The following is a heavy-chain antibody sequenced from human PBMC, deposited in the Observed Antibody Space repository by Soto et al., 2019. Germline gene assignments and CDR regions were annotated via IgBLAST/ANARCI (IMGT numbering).Heavy chain of an antibody. CDR2: INPNSGGT. J-gene: IGHJ3*02. V-gene: IGHV1-2*02. Sequence: ASVKVSCKASGYTFTSYYMHWVRQAPGQGLEWMGWINPNSGGTNYAQKFQGRVTMTRDTSISTAYMELSRLRSDDTAVYYCARDPESDGSTYDALDIWGQGTMVTVSS. CDR3: ARDPESDGSTYDALDI. CDR1: GYTFTSYY. D-gene: IGHD2-15*01.